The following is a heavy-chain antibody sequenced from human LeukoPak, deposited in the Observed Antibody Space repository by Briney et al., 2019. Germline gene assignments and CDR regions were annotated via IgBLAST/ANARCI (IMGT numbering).Heavy chain of an antibody. CDR2: IKQDGSEK. CDR1: GFIFGDYA. CDR3: ARVDSGWYPYYYYYMDV. J-gene: IGHJ6*03. D-gene: IGHD6-19*01. Sequence: GGSLRLSCKGSGFIFGDYAMNWVRQAPGKGLEWVANIKQDGSEKYYVDSVKGRFTISRDNAKNSLYLQMNSLRAEDTAVYYCARVDSGWYPYYYYYMDVWGKGTTVTISS. V-gene: IGHV3-7*01.